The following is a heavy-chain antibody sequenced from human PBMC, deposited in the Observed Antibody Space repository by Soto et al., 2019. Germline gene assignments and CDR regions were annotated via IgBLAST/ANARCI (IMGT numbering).Heavy chain of an antibody. V-gene: IGHV1-69*06. CDR1: GGTFSSYA. Sequence: QVQLVQSGAEVKKPGSSVKVSCKASGGTFSSYAISWVRQAPGQGLEWMGGIIPIFGTANYAQKFQGRVTITADKSTSTAYMELSSLRSEDTAVYYSASSTTIFGVVYYGIDVWGQGTTVTVSS. D-gene: IGHD3-3*01. CDR2: IIPIFGTA. CDR3: ASSTTIFGVVYYGIDV. J-gene: IGHJ6*02.